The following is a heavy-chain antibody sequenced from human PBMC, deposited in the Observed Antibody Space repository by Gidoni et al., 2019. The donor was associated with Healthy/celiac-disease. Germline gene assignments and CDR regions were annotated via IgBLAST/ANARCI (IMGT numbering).Heavy chain of an antibody. CDR3: ARECAWRSYLIACDAFDI. V-gene: IGHV3-48*01. CDR2: ISSSSSTI. Sequence: EVQLVESGEGLVQPGGSLRLSCAASGFTFSRYSMNWVRQAPGKGLEWVSYISSSSSTIYYADSVKGRFTISRDNAKNSLYLQMNSLRAEDTAVYYCARECAWRSYLIACDAFDIWGQGTMVTVSS. D-gene: IGHD1-26*01. J-gene: IGHJ3*02. CDR1: GFTFSRYS.